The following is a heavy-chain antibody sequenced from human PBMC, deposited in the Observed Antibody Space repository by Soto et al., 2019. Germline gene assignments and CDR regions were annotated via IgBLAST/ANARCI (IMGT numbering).Heavy chain of an antibody. Sequence: PGWSLRLSCEASGFTLRNYAVTWIRQAPGKGLEWVSLISANDVGTYYAESVKTRFTISTDQSRNTVYLQMDSLRADDTAIYYCAKAKNDYNWDNRPPFDYWGQGTLVTVSS. V-gene: IGHV3-23*01. D-gene: IGHD1-20*01. CDR1: GFTLRNYA. J-gene: IGHJ4*02. CDR2: ISANDVGT. CDR3: AKAKNDYNWDNRPPFDY.